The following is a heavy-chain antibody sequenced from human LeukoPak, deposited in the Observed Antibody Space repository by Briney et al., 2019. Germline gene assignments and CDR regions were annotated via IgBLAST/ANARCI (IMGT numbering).Heavy chain of an antibody. CDR3: ARQGGATPGY. CDR1: GYSFTSYW. CDR2: IDPSDSYT. D-gene: IGHD1-26*01. Sequence: GESLRISCKGSGYSFTSYWISWVRQMPGKGLEWMGRIDPSDSYTNYSPSFEGHVTISADRSINTAYLQWSSLKASDTAMYYCARQGGATPGYWGQGTLVTVSS. J-gene: IGHJ4*02. V-gene: IGHV5-10-1*01.